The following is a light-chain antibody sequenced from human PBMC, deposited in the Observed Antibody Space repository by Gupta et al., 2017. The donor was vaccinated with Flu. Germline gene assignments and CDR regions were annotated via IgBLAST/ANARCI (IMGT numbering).Light chain of an antibody. CDR2: DAS. CDR1: QSVDSY. CDR3: QQRKIWPPLT. J-gene: IGKJ4*01. V-gene: IGKV3-11*01. Sequence: ATLSLSPGERATFSCRASQSVDSYLAWYQQKPGQAPRLLIHDASNRATGIPARFSGSGSGTDFTLTISSLEPEDFAVYYCQQRKIWPPLTFGGGTKVEIK.